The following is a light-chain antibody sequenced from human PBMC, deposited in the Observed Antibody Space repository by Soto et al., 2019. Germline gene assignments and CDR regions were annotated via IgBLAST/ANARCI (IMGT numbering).Light chain of an antibody. CDR1: QSVSSN. V-gene: IGKV3-15*01. Sequence: EIVMTQSPATLSVSPGERATLSCRASQSVSSNLAWYQQKPGQAPRLLIYGASTRATGSPARFRGSGSGTEFTLTISSLQSQDFAVYYCQQYNNWPPYTFGQGTKLEIK. J-gene: IGKJ2*01. CDR3: QQYNNWPPYT. CDR2: GAS.